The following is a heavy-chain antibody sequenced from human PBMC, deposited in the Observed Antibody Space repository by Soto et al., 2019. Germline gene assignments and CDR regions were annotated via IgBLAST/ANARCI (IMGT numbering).Heavy chain of an antibody. J-gene: IGHJ6*02. Sequence: LLRQSQTLSLTCAISGDSVSSNSAAWNWIRQSPSRGLEWLGRTYYRSKWYNDYAVSVKSRITINPDTSKNQFSLQLKSVTPEDTAVYYCASAFRIGLEREYYYYYYGMDVWGQGTTVTVSS. D-gene: IGHD1-1*01. CDR3: ASAFRIGLEREYYYYYYGMDV. V-gene: IGHV6-1*01. CDR1: GDSVSSNSAA. CDR2: TYYRSKWYN.